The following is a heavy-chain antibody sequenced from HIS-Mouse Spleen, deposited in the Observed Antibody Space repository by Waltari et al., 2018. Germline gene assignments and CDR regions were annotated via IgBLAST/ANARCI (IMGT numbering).Heavy chain of an antibody. CDR2: IYHSGST. Sequence: QVQLQEPGPGLVKPQETLSLTCTVSGDPISSGYDWGWIRQPPGKGLEWIGSIYHSGSTYYNPSLKSRVTISVDTSKNQFSLKLSSVTAADTAVYYCARDPYVAAAYNWFDPWGQGTLVTVSS. CDR1: GDPISSGYD. CDR3: ARDPYVAAAYNWFDP. D-gene: IGHD6-13*01. J-gene: IGHJ5*02. V-gene: IGHV4-38-2*02.